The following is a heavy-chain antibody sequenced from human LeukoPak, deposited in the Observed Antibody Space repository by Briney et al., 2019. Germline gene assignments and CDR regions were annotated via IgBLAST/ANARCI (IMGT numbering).Heavy chain of an antibody. CDR1: GLTFSSYW. V-gene: IGHV3-7*03. CDR3: ARENYDILTGSNWFDP. CDR2: IKQDGSEK. Sequence: SGGSLRLSCAASGLTFSSYWMSWVRQAPGKGLEWVANIKQDGSEKYYVDSVKGRFTISRDNAKNSLYLQMNSLRAEDTAVYYCARENYDILTGSNWFDPWGQGTLVTVSS. D-gene: IGHD3-9*01. J-gene: IGHJ5*02.